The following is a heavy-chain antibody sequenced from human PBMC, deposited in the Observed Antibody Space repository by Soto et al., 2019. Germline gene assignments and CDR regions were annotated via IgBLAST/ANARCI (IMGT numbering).Heavy chain of an antibody. J-gene: IGHJ4*01. CDR2: ITWNSGKI. CDR1: GFTFDDYA. D-gene: IGHD2-15*01. CDR3: VKDSYADFHRVLSTAEYFFDY. Sequence: PGGSLRLSCTVSGFTFDDYAMHWVRQGPGRGLEWVSGITWNSGKIAYADSVKGRFTIARDDDNNSLYLQMNSLRPEDTALYYCVKDSYADFHRVLSTAEYFFDYWGHGTLVTVSS. V-gene: IGHV3-9*01.